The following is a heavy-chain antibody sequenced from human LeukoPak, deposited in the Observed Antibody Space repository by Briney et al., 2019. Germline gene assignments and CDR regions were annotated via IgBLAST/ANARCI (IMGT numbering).Heavy chain of an antibody. V-gene: IGHV4-34*01. J-gene: IGHJ4*02. CDR2: INHSGST. D-gene: IGHD3-10*01. Sequence: SETLSLTCAVYGGSFRGYYWSWIRQPPGKGLEWIGEINHSGSTNYNPSLKSRVTISVDTSKNQFSLKLSSVTAADTAVYYCARAVKRITMVRGVRYYFDYWGQGTLVTVSS. CDR1: GGSFRGYY. CDR3: ARAVKRITMVRGVRYYFDY.